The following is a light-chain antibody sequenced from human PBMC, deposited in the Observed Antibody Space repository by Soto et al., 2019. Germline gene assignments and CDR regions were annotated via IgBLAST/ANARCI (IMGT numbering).Light chain of an antibody. CDR1: TGTVTTGHY. Sequence: QAVVTQEPSLTVSPGGTVTLTCAASTGTVTTGHYSCWYQQKPGQAPRTLIYETNKRHSWTPDRFSGSLIGGRAALTLSGAHPDDAADYYCLLSYSHGVVFGGGTKLTVL. CDR2: ETN. V-gene: IGLV7-46*01. J-gene: IGLJ2*01. CDR3: LLSYSHGVV.